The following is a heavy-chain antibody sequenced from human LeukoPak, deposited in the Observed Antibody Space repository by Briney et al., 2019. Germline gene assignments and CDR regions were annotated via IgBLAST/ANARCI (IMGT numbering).Heavy chain of an antibody. CDR3: ARNRRECRSGRCYSEY. CDR2: LEYDGTNE. J-gene: IGHJ4*02. CDR1: GFTIDNFG. Sequence: GGSLRLSCAASGFTIDNFGMHWARQAPGKGLEWVAFLEYDGTNEYADSVRGRFTISRDNSKSTLSLQMNSLRPEDTAVYYCARNRRECRSGRCYSEYWGQGTLVSVSS. D-gene: IGHD2-15*01. V-gene: IGHV3-30*02.